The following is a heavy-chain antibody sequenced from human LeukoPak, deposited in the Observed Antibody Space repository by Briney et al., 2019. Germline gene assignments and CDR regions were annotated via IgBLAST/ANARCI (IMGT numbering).Heavy chain of an antibody. J-gene: IGHJ5*02. D-gene: IGHD3-22*01. Sequence: PSETLSLTCTVSGGAISSGGYYWSWIRQHPGKCLEWIGYIYYGGSTYYNPSLKSRVTISVDTSKNQFSLKLSSVTAADTAVYYCARGERAMIVVAPNWFDPWGQGTLVTVSS. CDR2: IYYGGST. CDR1: GGAISSGGYY. V-gene: IGHV4-31*03. CDR3: ARGERAMIVVAPNWFDP.